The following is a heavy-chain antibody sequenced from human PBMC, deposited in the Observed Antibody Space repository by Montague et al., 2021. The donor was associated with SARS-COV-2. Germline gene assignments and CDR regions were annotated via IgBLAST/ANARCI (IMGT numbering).Heavy chain of an antibody. Sequence: SETLSLTCAVSGGSISSSSYYWGWIRQPPGKGLEWIGRIHYSGSTYYNPSLKSRVSISVDTSKNQFSLNLSSVTAADTAVYYCARLWVTVYYYYGMDVWGQGTTVTVSS. V-gene: IGHV4-39*01. D-gene: IGHD2-21*01. CDR1: GGSISSSSYY. CDR3: ARLWVTVYYYYGMDV. CDR2: IHYSGST. J-gene: IGHJ6*02.